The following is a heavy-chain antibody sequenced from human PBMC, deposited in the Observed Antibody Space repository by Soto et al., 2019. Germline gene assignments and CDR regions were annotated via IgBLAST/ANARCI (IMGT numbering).Heavy chain of an antibody. CDR1: GGSISSHY. Sequence: XGTLCLTGTVSGGSISSHYWSGVRQAPGKGLEWIGHIYYRGSTTYNPSLRSRSTISVDTSNNQFSLKLNSVTTADTAVYYCARDGREASGMDVWGQGTKVTVSS. CDR2: IYYRGST. D-gene: IGHD1-26*01. J-gene: IGHJ6*02. CDR3: ARDGREASGMDV. V-gene: IGHV4-59*11.